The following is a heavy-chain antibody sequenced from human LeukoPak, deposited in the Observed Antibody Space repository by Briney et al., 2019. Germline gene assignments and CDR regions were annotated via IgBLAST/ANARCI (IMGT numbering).Heavy chain of an antibody. D-gene: IGHD1-7*01. CDR1: GYSFTNYW. CDR3: ARHAWDGTPHRWFDP. J-gene: IGHJ5*02. V-gene: IGHV5-51*01. CDR2: INPPNSDA. Sequence: GESLKISCKASGYSFTNYWIGWVRQIPGRGLEWMGIINPPNSDAKYSPSFQGQVTFSVDKSISTAYLQWTSLKASDNAIYYCARHAWDGTPHRWFDPWGQGTRVTVSS.